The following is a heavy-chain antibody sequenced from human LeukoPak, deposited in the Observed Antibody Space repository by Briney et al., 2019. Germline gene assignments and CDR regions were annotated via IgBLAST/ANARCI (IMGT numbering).Heavy chain of an antibody. CDR3: ATIDCSSTSCYRG. CDR1: GYTFTGYY. CDR2: INPSGGST. Sequence: GASVKVSCKASGYTFTGYYMHWVRQAPGQGLEWMGIINPSGGSTSYAQKFQGRVTMTRDTSTSTVYMELSSLRSEDTAVYYCATIDCSSTSCYRGWGQGTLVTVSS. V-gene: IGHV1-46*03. J-gene: IGHJ4*02. D-gene: IGHD2-2*02.